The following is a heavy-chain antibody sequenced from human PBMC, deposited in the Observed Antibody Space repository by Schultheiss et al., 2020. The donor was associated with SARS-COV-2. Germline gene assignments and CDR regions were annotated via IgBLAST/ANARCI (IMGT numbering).Heavy chain of an antibody. CDR1: GFTFSSYS. CDR2: ISGGGGST. J-gene: IGHJ5*02. CDR3: ARVRSVVVTAIRSGWFDP. Sequence: GESLKISCAVSGFTFSSYSMNWVRQAPGKGLEWVSAISGGGGSTYYADSVKGRFTISRDNSKNTLYLQMNSLRAEDTAVYYCARVRSVVVTAIRSGWFDPWGQGTLVTVSS. V-gene: IGHV3-23*01. D-gene: IGHD2-21*02.